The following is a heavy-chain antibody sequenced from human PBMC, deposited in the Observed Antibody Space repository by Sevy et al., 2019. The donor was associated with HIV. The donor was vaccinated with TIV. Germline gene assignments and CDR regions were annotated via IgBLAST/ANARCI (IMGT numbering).Heavy chain of an antibody. J-gene: IGHJ6*02. CDR1: GFTFSSYW. D-gene: IGHD3-10*01. V-gene: IGHV3-7*01. CDR3: ARDLGYYGSGSEYYYYYGMDV. Sequence: GGSLRLSCAASGFTFSSYWMSWVRQAPGKGLEWVANIKQDGSEKYYVDSVKGRFTISRDNAKNSLYLQLNSLRAVDMAVYYCARDLGYYGSGSEYYYYYGMDVWGQGTTVTVSS. CDR2: IKQDGSEK.